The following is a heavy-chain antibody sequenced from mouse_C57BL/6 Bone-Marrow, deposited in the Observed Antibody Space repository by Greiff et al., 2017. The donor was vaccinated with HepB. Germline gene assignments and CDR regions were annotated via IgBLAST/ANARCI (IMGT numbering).Heavy chain of an antibody. CDR2: IDPNSGGT. J-gene: IGHJ4*01. CDR1: GYTFTSYW. CDR3: AVEFGTTVGDDYAMDY. V-gene: IGHV1-72*01. Sequence: QVQLQQPGAELVKPGASVKLSCKASGYTFTSYWMHWVKQRPGRGLEWIGRIDPNSGGTKYNEKFKSKATLTVDKPSSTAYMQLSSLTSEDSAVYYCAVEFGTTVGDDYAMDYWGQGTSVTVSS. D-gene: IGHD1-1*01.